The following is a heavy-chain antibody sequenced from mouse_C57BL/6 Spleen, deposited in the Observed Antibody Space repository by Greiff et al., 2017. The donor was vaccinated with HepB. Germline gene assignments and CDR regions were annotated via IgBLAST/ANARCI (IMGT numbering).Heavy chain of an antibody. CDR2: INPSNGGT. V-gene: IGHV1-53*01. CDR3: ARGLYDGYFYYFDN. J-gene: IGHJ2*01. CDR1: GYTFTSYW. Sequence: QVQLQQPGTELVKPGASVKLSCKASGYTFTSYWMHWVKRRPGQGLEWIGNINPSNGGTNYNEKFKSKATLNVDKSSSTAYMQLSSLTSEDSAVYYCARGLYDGYFYYFDNWRQGTTLTVSS. D-gene: IGHD2-3*01.